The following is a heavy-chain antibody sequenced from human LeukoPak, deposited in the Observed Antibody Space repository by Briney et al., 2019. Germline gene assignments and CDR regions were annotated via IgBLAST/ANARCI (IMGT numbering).Heavy chain of an antibody. CDR3: VRAIVVVVVPAAWVENWFDP. CDR2: IIPILGIA. Sequence: SVKVSCKASGGTFSSYAISWVRQAPGQGLEWMGRIIPILGIANYAQKFQGRVTITADKSTSTAYMELSSLRAEDTAVYYFVRAIVVVVVPAAWVENWFDPWGAGTLVTVSS. CDR1: GGTFSSYA. D-gene: IGHD2-2*01. J-gene: IGHJ5*02. V-gene: IGHV1-69*04.